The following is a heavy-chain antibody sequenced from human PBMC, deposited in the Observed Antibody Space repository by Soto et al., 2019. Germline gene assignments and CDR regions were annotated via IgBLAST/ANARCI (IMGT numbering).Heavy chain of an antibody. D-gene: IGHD5-12*01. J-gene: IGHJ4*02. CDR3: ARGRVGGFDF. CDR2: IYYSGRS. V-gene: IGHV4-31*03. Sequence: QVQLQESGPGLVKTSETLSLTCSVSGGSINTPGYYWSWIRQYPGKGLEFIGYIYYSGRSYYNPSLKSRLTMSVDTSKNQMSLSLTSVTAADTAVYYCARGRVGGFDFWGQGTLATVSS. CDR1: GGSINTPGYY.